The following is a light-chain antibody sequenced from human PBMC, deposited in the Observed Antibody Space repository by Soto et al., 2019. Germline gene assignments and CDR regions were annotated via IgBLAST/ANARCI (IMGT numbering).Light chain of an antibody. CDR2: DAS. Sequence: EIVLTQSPATLSLSPGERATLSCRASQSVSSYLAWYQRKPGQAPRLLSYDASTRATGIPARFSGSGSGTDFTLTISSLEPEDFAVYYCQQRSYWPTFGGGTKVEIK. J-gene: IGKJ4*01. V-gene: IGKV3-11*01. CDR3: QQRSYWPT. CDR1: QSVSSY.